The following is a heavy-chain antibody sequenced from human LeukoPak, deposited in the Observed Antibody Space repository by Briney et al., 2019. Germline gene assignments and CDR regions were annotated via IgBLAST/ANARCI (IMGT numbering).Heavy chain of an antibody. Sequence: PGGSLRLSCAAFGFTFSSYAMSWVRQAPGKGLEWVSGISGSGVSTYYPDSVKGRFTISRDNSKNTLYLQMNSLRAEDTAVYYCAKDRERGNYFSYYLDYWVQGTLVTVS. CDR1: GFTFSSYA. D-gene: IGHD1-26*01. CDR3: AKDRERGNYFSYYLDY. V-gene: IGHV3-23*01. CDR2: ISGSGVST. J-gene: IGHJ4*02.